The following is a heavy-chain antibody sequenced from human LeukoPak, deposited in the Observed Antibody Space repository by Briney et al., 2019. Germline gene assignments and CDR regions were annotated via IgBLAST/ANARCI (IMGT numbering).Heavy chain of an antibody. CDR2: INHSGST. J-gene: IGHJ6*04. V-gene: IGHV4-39*07. D-gene: IGHD3-10*01. Sequence: PSETLSLTCTVSGASISSTSHYWGWIRQPPGKGLEWIGEINHSGSTNYNPSLKSRVTISVDTSKNQFSLKLSSVTAADTAVYYCASLSNYHYYGSGKDVWGKGTTVTISS. CDR1: GASISSTSHY. CDR3: ASLSNYHYYGSGKDV.